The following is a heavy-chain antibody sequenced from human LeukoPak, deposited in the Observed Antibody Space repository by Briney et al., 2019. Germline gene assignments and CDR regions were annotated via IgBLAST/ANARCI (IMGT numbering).Heavy chain of an antibody. J-gene: IGHJ4*02. Sequence: PSETLSLTCAVSGGSISSSNWWSWVRQPPGKGLEWIGEIYRSGSTNYNPSLKSRVTISVDKSKNQFSLKLSSVTAADTAMYYCARYRGASGCHFDYWGQGTLVTVSS. CDR1: GGSISSSNW. D-gene: IGHD6-19*01. V-gene: IGHV4-4*02. CDR3: ARYRGASGCHFDY. CDR2: IYRSGST.